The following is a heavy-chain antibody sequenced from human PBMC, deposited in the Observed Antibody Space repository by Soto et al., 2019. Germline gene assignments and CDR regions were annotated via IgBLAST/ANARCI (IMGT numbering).Heavy chain of an antibody. V-gene: IGHV3-11*01. CDR2: ISSSGSTI. J-gene: IGHJ6*03. CDR3: AIDYGVDYYYYYMDV. D-gene: IGHD4-17*01. Sequence: PGGSLRLSCAASGFTFSDYYMSWIRQAPGKGLEWVSYISSSGSTIYYADSVKGRFTISRDNAKNSLYLQMNSLRAEDTAVYYCAIDYGVDYYYYYMDVWGKGTTVTVSS. CDR1: GFTFSDYY.